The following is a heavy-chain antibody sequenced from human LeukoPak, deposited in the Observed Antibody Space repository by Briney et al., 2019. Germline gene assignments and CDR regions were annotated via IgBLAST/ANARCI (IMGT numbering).Heavy chain of an antibody. J-gene: IGHJ4*02. V-gene: IGHV4-38-2*02. CDR1: GHSISNGYY. D-gene: IGHD3-3*01. CDR2: IYHSGST. CDR3: ARDRPHYDFWSGYYSDPRDY. Sequence: PSETLSLTCAVSGHSISNGYYWGWIRQPPGKGLEWIGSIYHSGSTYYNPSLKSRVTISVDTSKNQFSLKLSSVTAADTAVYYCARDRPHYDFWSGYYSDPRDYWGQGTLVTVSS.